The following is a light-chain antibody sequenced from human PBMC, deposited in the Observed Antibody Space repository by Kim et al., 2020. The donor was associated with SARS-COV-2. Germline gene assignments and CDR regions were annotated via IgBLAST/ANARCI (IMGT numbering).Light chain of an antibody. J-gene: IGLJ2*01. CDR1: KLGDKY. Sequence: VSPGQTASITCSGDKLGDKYACWYQQKPGQSPVLVIYQDTKRPSGIPERFSGSDSGNTATLTISGTQAMDEADYYCQAWDSSIVVFGGGTQLTVL. CDR3: QAWDSSIVV. V-gene: IGLV3-1*01. CDR2: QDT.